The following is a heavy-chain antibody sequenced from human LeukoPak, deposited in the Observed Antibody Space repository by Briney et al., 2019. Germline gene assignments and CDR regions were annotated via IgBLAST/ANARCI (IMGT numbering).Heavy chain of an antibody. CDR2: ISWNSGSI. V-gene: IGHV3-9*01. J-gene: IGHJ4*02. Sequence: GGSLRLSCAASGFTFDDYAMHWVRQAPGKGLEWVSGISWNSGSIGYADSVKGRFTISRDNAKNSLYLQMNSLRAEDTAVYYCARDNFDFWSGSFLWGQGTLVSVSS. CDR1: GFTFDDYA. CDR3: ARDNFDFWSGSFL. D-gene: IGHD3-3*01.